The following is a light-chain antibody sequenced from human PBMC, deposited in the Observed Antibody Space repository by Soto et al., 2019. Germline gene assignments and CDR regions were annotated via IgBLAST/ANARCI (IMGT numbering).Light chain of an antibody. CDR1: QDIRNY. J-gene: IGKJ2*01. Sequence: DIQMTQSPSSLSASVGDRVTITCQASQDIRNYLNWYQQKPRKAPKLLIYDASNFETGVPSTFSGSGSWTDFTFTISSPHSHDIATHYCQQYDNLPMYTFGQGNKLDIK. CDR3: QQYDNLPMYT. CDR2: DAS. V-gene: IGKV1-33*01.